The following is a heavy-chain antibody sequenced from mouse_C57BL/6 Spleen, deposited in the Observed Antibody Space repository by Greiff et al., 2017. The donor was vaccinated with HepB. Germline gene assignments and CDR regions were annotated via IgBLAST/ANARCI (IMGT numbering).Heavy chain of an antibody. J-gene: IGHJ3*01. CDR1: GYTFTSYW. D-gene: IGHD2-5*01. CDR3: TRAYYSNLWFAY. CDR2: IYPGNSDT. V-gene: IGHV1-5*01. Sequence: VQLQQSGTVLARPGASVKMSCKTSGYTFTSYWMHWVKQRPGQGLEWIGAIYPGNSDTSYNQKFKGKAKLTAVTSASTAYMELSSLTNEDSAVYYCTRAYYSNLWFAYWGQGTLVTVSA.